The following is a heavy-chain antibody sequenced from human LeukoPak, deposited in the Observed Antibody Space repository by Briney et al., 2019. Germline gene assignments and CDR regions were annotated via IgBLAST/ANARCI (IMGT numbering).Heavy chain of an antibody. CDR3: AREGPTSFSDY. J-gene: IGHJ4*02. V-gene: IGHV4-38-2*02. CDR1: GYSISSGYY. Sequence: SETLSLTCTVSGYSISSGYYWGWIRQPPGKGLEWIGSIYHRGSTYYNPSLKSRVTISVDTSKNQFSLKLSSVTAADTAVYYCAREGPTSFSDYWGQGTLVTVSS. CDR2: IYHRGST. D-gene: IGHD1-1*01.